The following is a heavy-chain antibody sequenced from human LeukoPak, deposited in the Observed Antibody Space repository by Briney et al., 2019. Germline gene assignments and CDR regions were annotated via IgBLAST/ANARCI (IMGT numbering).Heavy chain of an antibody. V-gene: IGHV3-7*01. CDR3: ARDRYSSSWPYFDY. Sequence: PGGSLRLSCAASGFTFSSYWMSWVRQAPGKGLEWVANIKQDGSEKYYVDFVKGRFTISRDNAKNSLYLQMNSLRAEDTAVYYCARDRYSSSWPYFDYWGQGTLVTVSS. J-gene: IGHJ4*02. CDR1: GFTFSSYW. D-gene: IGHD6-13*01. CDR2: IKQDGSEK.